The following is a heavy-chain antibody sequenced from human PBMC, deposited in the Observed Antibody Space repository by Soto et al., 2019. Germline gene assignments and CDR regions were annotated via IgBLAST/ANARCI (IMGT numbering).Heavy chain of an antibody. CDR1: GYTFTGYY. J-gene: IGHJ4*02. D-gene: IGHD6-19*01. Sequence: GASVKVSFKASGYTFTGYYMHWLRQAPGQGLEWMGWINPNSGGTNYAQKFQGRVTMTRDTSISTAYMELSRLRSDDTAVYYCARDPPYSSGWEFDYWGQGTLVTVSS. V-gene: IGHV1-2*02. CDR2: INPNSGGT. CDR3: ARDPPYSSGWEFDY.